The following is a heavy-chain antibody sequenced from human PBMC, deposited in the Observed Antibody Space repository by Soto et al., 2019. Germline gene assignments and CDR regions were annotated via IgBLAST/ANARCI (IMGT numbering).Heavy chain of an antibody. CDR3: AKEVYHSSTSGYSSMAV. CDR2: ISGSGGST. CDR1: GFTFSSDA. Sequence: EVQLLESGGGLVQPGGSLRLSCAASGFTFSSDAMNWVRQAPGKGLAWVSAISGSGGSTYYAYSVKGRFTISRDNSKNTLYLQMNSMIAEDPAVYYWAKEVYHSSTSGYSSMAVWGTGNTVTVS. D-gene: IGHD2-2*01. V-gene: IGHV3-23*01. J-gene: IGHJ6*03.